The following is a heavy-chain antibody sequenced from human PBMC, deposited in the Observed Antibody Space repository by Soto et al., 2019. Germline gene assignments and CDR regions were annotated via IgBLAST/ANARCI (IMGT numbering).Heavy chain of an antibody. CDR2: FDPEDGET. J-gene: IGHJ4*02. D-gene: IGHD3-22*01. CDR1: GYTLTELS. V-gene: IGHV1-24*01. CDR3: ATPPPKTYYYDSSGYYSGFDY. Sequence: ASVKVSCKVSGYTLTELSMHWVRQAPGKGLEWMGGFDPEDGETIYAQKFQGRVNMTEDTSTDTAYMELSSLRSEDTAVYYCATPPPKTYYYDSSGYYSGFDYWGQGTLVTVSS.